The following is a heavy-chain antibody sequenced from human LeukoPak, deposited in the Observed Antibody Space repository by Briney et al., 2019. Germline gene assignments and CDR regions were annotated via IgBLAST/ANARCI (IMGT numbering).Heavy chain of an antibody. J-gene: IGHJ4*02. CDR2: ISTYTGDT. V-gene: IGHV1-18*01. CDR1: DYSFTSYG. CDR3: ARDAGIRTLDY. D-gene: IGHD5-18*01. Sequence: ASVEVSCKTSDYSFTSYGISWVRQAPGQGLEWMGWISTYTGDTNYAQNLQGRVTMTTDTSTNTAYMELRSLRSDDTAIYYCARDAGIRTLDYWGQGTLVTVSS.